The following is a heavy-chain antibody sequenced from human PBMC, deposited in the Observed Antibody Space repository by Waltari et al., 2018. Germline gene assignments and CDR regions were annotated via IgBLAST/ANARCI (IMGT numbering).Heavy chain of an antibody. D-gene: IGHD2-15*01. CDR1: GGSFSGYY. CDR3: VRGYCSGDSCSVYFDY. V-gene: IGHV4-34*02. CDR2: INHSGST. J-gene: IGHJ4*02. Sequence: QVQLQQWGAGLLKPSATLSLTCAVYGGSFSGYYWSWIRQPPGKGLEWLGEINHSGSTNYNPSLKSRVTISVDTSKNQFSLKVNSVTAADTAVYYCVRGYCSGDSCSVYFDYWGQGTLVTVSS.